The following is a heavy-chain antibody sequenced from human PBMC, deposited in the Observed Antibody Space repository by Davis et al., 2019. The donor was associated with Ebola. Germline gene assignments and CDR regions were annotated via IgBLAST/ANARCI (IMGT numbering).Heavy chain of an antibody. Sequence: GGSLRLSCAASGFTFSSYAMHWVRQAPGKGLEWVAVIWYDGSIKYYADSVKGRFTISRDNSNNMLYLHMNSLRVEDTALYYCVQGTTSCHVWGQGTQVTVSS. D-gene: IGHD2-2*01. CDR3: VQGTTSCHV. V-gene: IGHV3-33*03. CDR2: IWYDGSIK. CDR1: GFTFSSYA. J-gene: IGHJ4*02.